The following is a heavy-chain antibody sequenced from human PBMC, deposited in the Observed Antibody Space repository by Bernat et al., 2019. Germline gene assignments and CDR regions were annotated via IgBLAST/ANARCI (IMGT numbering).Heavy chain of an antibody. Sequence: EVQLVESGGGLVQPGGSLRLSCAVSGFAFSNYWMSWVRQAPGKGLEWVANIRQDGSETYYVDSMRGRITITRDNAKNSLYLQMNTLRAEDTAVYYCARVARIYNYYMDVWGKGTTVTVSS. CDR3: ARVARIYNYYMDV. D-gene: IGHD2/OR15-2a*01. CDR1: GFAFSNYW. CDR2: IRQDGSET. J-gene: IGHJ6*03. V-gene: IGHV3-7*03.